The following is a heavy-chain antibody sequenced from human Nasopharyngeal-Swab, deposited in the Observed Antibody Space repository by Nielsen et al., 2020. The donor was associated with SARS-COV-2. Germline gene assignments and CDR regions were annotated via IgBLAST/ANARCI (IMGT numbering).Heavy chain of an antibody. D-gene: IGHD3-10*01. CDR1: GFTFSDYY. CDR2: ISSSGSTI. V-gene: IGHV3-11*04. J-gene: IGHJ4*02. Sequence: GGSLRLSCAASGFTFSDYYMSWIRQAPGKGLEWVSYISSSGSTIYYADSVKGRFTISRVNAKNSLYLQMNSLRAEDTAGYYCARDADYYGSGSYLGYWGQGTLVTVSS. CDR3: ARDADYYGSGSYLGY.